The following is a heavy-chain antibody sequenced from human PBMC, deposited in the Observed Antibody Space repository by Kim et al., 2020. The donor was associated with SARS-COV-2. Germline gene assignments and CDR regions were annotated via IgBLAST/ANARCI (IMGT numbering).Heavy chain of an antibody. CDR2: INGDGRGI. D-gene: IGHD1-1*01. CDR1: GFTFSSYW. CDR3: ARYIEAPADFDQ. V-gene: IGHV3-74*03. Sequence: GGSLRLSCAATGFTFSSYWMNWVRQTPGKGLVWVSRINGDGRGIMYADSVKGRFTISRDNAKNTLYLQMDSLRAEDTAVYYCARYIEAPADFDQWGQGTL. J-gene: IGHJ4*02.